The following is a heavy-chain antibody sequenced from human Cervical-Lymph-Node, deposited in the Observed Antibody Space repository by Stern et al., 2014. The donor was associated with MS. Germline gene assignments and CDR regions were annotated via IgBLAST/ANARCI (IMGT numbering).Heavy chain of an antibody. Sequence: EVQLVESGGGLVQPGGSLRLSCAASGFTFNTCSMNWVRQAPGKGLEWISFISSTSYTTQYADSVKGRFTISRDNAKNSLSLQMNSLRDEDTAVYYCARENWDPLANYHYYPMDVWGQGTTVIVSS. V-gene: IGHV3-48*02. CDR3: ARENWDPLANYHYYPMDV. D-gene: IGHD7-27*01. J-gene: IGHJ6*02. CDR1: GFTFNTCS. CDR2: ISSTSYTT.